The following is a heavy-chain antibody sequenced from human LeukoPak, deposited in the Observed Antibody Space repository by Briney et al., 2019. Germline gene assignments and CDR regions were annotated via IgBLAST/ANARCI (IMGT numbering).Heavy chain of an antibody. J-gene: IGHJ4*02. D-gene: IGHD4/OR15-4a*01. V-gene: IGHV1-18*01. CDR2: ISVYNGNT. CDR1: GYTFTSYG. Sequence: ASVKVSCKASGYTFTSYGISWVRQAPGQGLEWMGWISVYNGNTNYAQTLRGRVTMTTDTSTSTAYMELRSLRSDDTAVYYCARDPDGARDFDYWGQGTLVTVSS. CDR3: ARDPDGARDFDY.